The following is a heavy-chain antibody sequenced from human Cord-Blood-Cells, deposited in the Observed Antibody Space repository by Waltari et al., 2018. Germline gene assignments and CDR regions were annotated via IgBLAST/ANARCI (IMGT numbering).Heavy chain of an antibody. V-gene: IGHV3-66*01. D-gene: IGHD3-10*01. CDR1: GFTVSSNY. Sequence: EVQLVESGGGLVQPGGSLRLSCAASGFTVSSNYMRWVRPAPGKGLEWVSVIYSGGSTYYADSVKGRFTISRDNSKNTLYLQMNSLRAEDTAVYYCASSSKGFGELLLYYFDYWGQGTLVTVSS. CDR3: ASSSKGFGELLLYYFDY. J-gene: IGHJ4*02. CDR2: IYSGGST.